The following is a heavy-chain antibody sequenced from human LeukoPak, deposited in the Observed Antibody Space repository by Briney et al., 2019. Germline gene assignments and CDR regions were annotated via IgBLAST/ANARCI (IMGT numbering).Heavy chain of an antibody. CDR3: ARADCSSSTCYLRRSWFDP. D-gene: IGHD2-2*01. CDR1: GFTLSNYD. V-gene: IGHV3-21*01. Sequence: PGGSLRLSCAASGFTLSNYDMNWVRQAPGKGLDLVSSISTSSRYIYYKDSVRGRFTISRDDAKNSLYLEMNSLRAEDTAVYYCARADCSSSTCYLRRSWFDPWGQGTLVTVSS. J-gene: IGHJ5*02. CDR2: ISTSSRYI.